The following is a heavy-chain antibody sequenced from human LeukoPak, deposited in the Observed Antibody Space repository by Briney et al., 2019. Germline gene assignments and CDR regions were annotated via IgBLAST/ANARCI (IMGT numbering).Heavy chain of an antibody. V-gene: IGHV3-30*02. CDR2: IRYDGSNK. Sequence: GGSLRLSCAVSGFTFSSNAMSWVRQAPGKGLEWVAFIRYDGSNKYYADSVKGRFTISRDNSKNTLYLQMNSLRAEDTAVYYCAKTVSRILSPGSLYYYYMDVWGKGTTVTVSS. CDR1: GFTFSSNA. D-gene: IGHD2-15*01. CDR3: AKTVSRILSPGSLYYYYMDV. J-gene: IGHJ6*03.